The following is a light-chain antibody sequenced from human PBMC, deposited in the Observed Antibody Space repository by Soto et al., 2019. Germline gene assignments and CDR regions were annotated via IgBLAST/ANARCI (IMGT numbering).Light chain of an antibody. CDR1: QSVTRNY. CDR3: QQRSDWPRT. CDR2: GAS. V-gene: IGKV3-11*01. Sequence: ENVFTQAPGTPSLSPGERSTPSCRASQSVTRNYFAWYQQNPGQAPRLLIFGASTRATGIPARFSGSGSGTDFSLTISSLEPEDFAVYYCQQRSDWPRTFGQGTKVDIK. J-gene: IGKJ1*01.